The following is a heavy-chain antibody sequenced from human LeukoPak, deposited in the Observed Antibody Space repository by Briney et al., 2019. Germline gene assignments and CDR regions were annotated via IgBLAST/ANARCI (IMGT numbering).Heavy chain of an antibody. V-gene: IGHV3-53*01. CDR1: GFTVSSNY. J-gene: IGHJ4*02. CDR3: ARDGYNILTGYNRNFDY. CDR2: IYSGGST. D-gene: IGHD3-9*01. Sequence: PGGSLRLSCAASGFTVSSNYMSWVRQAPGKGLEWVSVIYSGGSTYYADSVKGRFTISRDNSKNTLYLQMNSLRAEDTAVYYCARDGYNILTGYNRNFDYWGQGTLVTVSS.